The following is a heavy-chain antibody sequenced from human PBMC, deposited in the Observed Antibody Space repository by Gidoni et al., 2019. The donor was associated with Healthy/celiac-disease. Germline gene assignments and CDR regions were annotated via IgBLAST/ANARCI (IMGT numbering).Heavy chain of an antibody. J-gene: IGHJ4*02. CDR1: GGTFSSYA. CDR3: ARSEYYYDSSGYYRALTSSLDY. D-gene: IGHD3-22*01. CDR2: IIPIFGTA. V-gene: IGHV1-69*01. Sequence: QVHLVQSGAAVKKPGSSVKVACKASGGTFSSYAISWVRKAPGQWLEWMGGIIPIFGTANYAQKFQGRVTITADESTSTAYMEMSSLRSEDTAVYYCARSEYYYDSSGYYRALTSSLDYWGQGTLVTVSS.